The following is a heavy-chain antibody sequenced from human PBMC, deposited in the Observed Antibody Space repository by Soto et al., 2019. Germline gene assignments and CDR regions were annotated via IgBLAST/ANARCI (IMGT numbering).Heavy chain of an antibody. CDR1: GFTFDDYA. J-gene: IGHJ6*02. V-gene: IGHV3-43D*04. CDR2: ISWDGGST. CDR3: AKDMEGNRNYDFWSGYYGNYYYYGMDA. D-gene: IGHD3-3*01. Sequence: PGGSLRLSCAASGFTFDDYAMHWFRQAPGKGLEWVSLISWDGGSTYYADSVRGRFTISRDNSKNSLYLQMNSLRAEDTALYYCAKDMEGNRNYDFWSGYYGNYYYYGMDAWGQGTTVTVSS.